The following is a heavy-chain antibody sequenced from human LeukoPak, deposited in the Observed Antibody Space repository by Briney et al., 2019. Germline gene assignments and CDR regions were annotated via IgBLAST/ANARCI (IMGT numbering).Heavy chain of an antibody. CDR1: GYTFTSYG. V-gene: IGHV1-18*01. Sequence: GALVKVSCKASGYTFTSYGISWVRQAPGQGLEWMGWISAYNGNTNYAQKLQGRVTMTTDTSTSTAYMELRSLRSDDTAVYYCARSAQLLFQYYYMDVWGKGTTVTVSS. CDR3: ARSAQLLFQYYYMDV. CDR2: ISAYNGNT. J-gene: IGHJ6*03. D-gene: IGHD2-2*01.